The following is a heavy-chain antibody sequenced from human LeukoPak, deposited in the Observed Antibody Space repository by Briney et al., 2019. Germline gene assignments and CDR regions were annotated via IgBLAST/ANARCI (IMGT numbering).Heavy chain of an antibody. D-gene: IGHD2-15*01. Sequence: ASVKVSCKTSGYSLSGNFIHWVRQAPGQGPEWMGRINANTGDTVYSRKFQGRVSMTRDTSITTAYMELSGLRFDDTALYYCTRGYCSGAKCYASDVWGQGTMVTVSS. CDR1: GYSLSGNF. CDR2: INANTGDT. J-gene: IGHJ3*01. V-gene: IGHV1-2*06. CDR3: TRGYCSGAKCYASDV.